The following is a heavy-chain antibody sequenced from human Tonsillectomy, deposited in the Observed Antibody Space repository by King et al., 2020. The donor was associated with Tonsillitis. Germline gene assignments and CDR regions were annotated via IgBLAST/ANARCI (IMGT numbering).Heavy chain of an antibody. CDR3: AKPNQYRYYFDY. CDR2: ISYDATNK. CDR1: GFTFNSYG. J-gene: IGHJ4*02. V-gene: IGHV3-30*18. Sequence: VQLVESGGGVVQPGRSLRLSCAASGFTFNSYGMHWVRQAPGKGLEWVAVISYDATNKHYADSVKGRFSVSGDNSKNTLYLQMNNLRPEDTAVYYCAKPNQYRYYFDYWAQGALVTVSS. D-gene: IGHD1-14*01.